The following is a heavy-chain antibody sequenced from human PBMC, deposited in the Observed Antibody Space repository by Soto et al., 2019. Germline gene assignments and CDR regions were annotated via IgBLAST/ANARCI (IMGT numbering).Heavy chain of an antibody. Sequence: LRLSCAASGFTFSNYGMHWVRQAPGKGLEWVAFIWYDGGNKYYAESVKGRFTISRDNSKNTPYLQMNSLRAEDTAVYYCARDGDVNTGFGKDYWGQGTLVTVSS. CDR3: ARDGDVNTGFGKDY. CDR2: IWYDGGNK. J-gene: IGHJ4*02. CDR1: GFTFSNYG. D-gene: IGHD3-16*01. V-gene: IGHV3-33*01.